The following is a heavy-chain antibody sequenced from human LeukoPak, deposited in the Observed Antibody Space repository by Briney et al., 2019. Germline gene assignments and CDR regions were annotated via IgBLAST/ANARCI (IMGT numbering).Heavy chain of an antibody. CDR3: ARDEAGGGSTSCYDDCNWFDP. CDR1: GFTFSSYG. V-gene: IGHV3-30*03. D-gene: IGHD2-2*01. CDR2: ISYDGSNK. J-gene: IGHJ5*02. Sequence: GGSLRLSCAASGFTFSSYGMHWVRQAPGKGLEWVAVISYDGSNKYYADSVKGRFTISRDNSKNTLYLQMNSLRAEDTAVYYCARDEAGGGSTSCYDDCNWFDPWGQGTLVTVSS.